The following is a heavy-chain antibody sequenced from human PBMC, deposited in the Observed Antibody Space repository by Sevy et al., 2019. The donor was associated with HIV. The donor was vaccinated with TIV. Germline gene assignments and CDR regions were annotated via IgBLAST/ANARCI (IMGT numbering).Heavy chain of an antibody. D-gene: IGHD1-26*01. CDR2: IRGSGNTI. Sequence: GGSLRLSCAASGFTFNSYDMNWVRRAPGKGLEWMSYIRGSGNTIYYADSVKGRFTISRDNAKKSLSLQMNSLRAEDTAVYYCSRDLRLSGIYRSDYWGQGTLVTVSS. CDR1: GFTFNSYD. V-gene: IGHV3-48*03. CDR3: SRDLRLSGIYRSDY. J-gene: IGHJ4*02.